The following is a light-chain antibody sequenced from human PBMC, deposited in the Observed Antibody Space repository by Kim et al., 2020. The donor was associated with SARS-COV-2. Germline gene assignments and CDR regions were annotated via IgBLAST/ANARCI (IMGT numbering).Light chain of an antibody. J-gene: IGKJ2*01. Sequence: EIVLTQSPGTLSLSPGERAILSCWASQSVSSTLLAWYQHKPGQTPRLLIYGASTRATDIPDRFSGSGSGTHFTLTISRLEPEDSAVYYCQQYNNPYTFGQGTKLEI. CDR1: QSVSSTL. V-gene: IGKV3-20*01. CDR3: QQYNNPYT. CDR2: GAS.